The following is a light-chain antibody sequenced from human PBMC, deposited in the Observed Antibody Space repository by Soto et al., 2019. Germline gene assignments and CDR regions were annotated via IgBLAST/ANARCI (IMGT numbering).Light chain of an antibody. J-gene: IGLJ2*01. CDR3: SSYTSTSTLV. Sequence: QSALTQPASVSGSPGQSITISCTGTSSDVGGYNYVCWYQQHPGKAPKLMIYDVSNRPSGVSDRFSGSKSGNTASLTISGLQAEDEADYYCSSYTSTSTLVFGGGTKLTVL. CDR2: DVS. V-gene: IGLV2-14*01. CDR1: SSDVGGYNY.